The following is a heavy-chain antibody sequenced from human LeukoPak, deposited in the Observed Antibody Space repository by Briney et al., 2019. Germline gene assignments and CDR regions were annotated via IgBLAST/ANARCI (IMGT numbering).Heavy chain of an antibody. V-gene: IGHV3-30*03. CDR2: ISFAGSNK. Sequence: PGRSLRLSCAASGFNFGGHGMYWVRQAPGKGLEWVAVISFAGSNKYYADSVKGRFTISRDNSKNTLYLQMNSLRAEDTGVYYCASDAFDIWGQGTMVTVS. CDR3: ASDAFDI. J-gene: IGHJ3*02. CDR1: GFNFGGHG.